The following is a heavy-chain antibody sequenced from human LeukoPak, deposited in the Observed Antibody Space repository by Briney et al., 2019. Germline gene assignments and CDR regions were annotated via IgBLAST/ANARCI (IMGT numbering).Heavy chain of an antibody. D-gene: IGHD1-1*01. CDR3: ARVRSPPEDNSNYRPVDY. Sequence: PGGSLRLSCTVSGFSFSNYWMSWARQAPGKGLEWMANMNQDETETNYVDSVKGRFIISRDNAKNSLFLRMNSLRVEDTAMYYCARVRSPPEDNSNYRPVDYWGQGILVTVSS. CDR1: GFSFSNYW. CDR2: MNQDETET. V-gene: IGHV3-7*03. J-gene: IGHJ4*02.